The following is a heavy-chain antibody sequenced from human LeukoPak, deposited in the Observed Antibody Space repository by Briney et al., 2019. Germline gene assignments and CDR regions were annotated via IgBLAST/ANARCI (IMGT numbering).Heavy chain of an antibody. Sequence: PGRPLRLSCAASGFTFSSYAMHWVRQAPGKGLEWVAVISYDGSNKYYADSVKGRFTISRDNSKNTLYLQMNSLRAEDTAVYYCARDPGLYSGSYSMDYWGQGTLVTVSS. CDR3: ARDPGLYSGSYSMDY. V-gene: IGHV3-30-3*01. CDR2: ISYDGSNK. D-gene: IGHD1-26*01. CDR1: GFTFSSYA. J-gene: IGHJ4*02.